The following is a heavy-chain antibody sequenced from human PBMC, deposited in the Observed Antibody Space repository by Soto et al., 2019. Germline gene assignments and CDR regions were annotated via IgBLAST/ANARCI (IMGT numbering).Heavy chain of an antibody. D-gene: IGHD6-13*01. J-gene: IGHJ1*01. CDR3: GRDGGSSWLQH. Sequence: ASVKVSCKASGYTFTSYGISWVRQAPGQGLEWMGWISAYSGNTNYAQKLQGRVTMTTDTSTSTAYLGLRSLRSDGTAVHYCGRDGGSSWLQHWGQGTRVTVSS. CDR1: GYTFTSYG. V-gene: IGHV1-18*01. CDR2: ISAYSGNT.